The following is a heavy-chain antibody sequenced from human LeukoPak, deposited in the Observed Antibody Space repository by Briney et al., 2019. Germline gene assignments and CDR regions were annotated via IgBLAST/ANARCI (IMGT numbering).Heavy chain of an antibody. CDR3: AREQWLDNYFDY. J-gene: IGHJ4*02. CDR1: GFTFSSYS. D-gene: IGHD6-19*01. CDR2: ISSSSSYI. V-gene: IGHV3-21*01. Sequence: GGSLRLSCAASGFTFSSYSMNWVRQAPVKGLEWVSSISSSSSYIYYADSVKGRFTISRDNAKNSLYLQMNSLRAEDTAVYYCAREQWLDNYFDYWGQGTLVTVSS.